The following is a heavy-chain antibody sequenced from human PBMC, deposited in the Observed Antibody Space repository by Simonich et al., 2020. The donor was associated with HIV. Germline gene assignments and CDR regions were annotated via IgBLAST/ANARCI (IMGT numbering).Heavy chain of an antibody. J-gene: IGHJ3*02. CDR1: GFTFSSFW. CDR3: AREGSAAGTQFDDAFDI. V-gene: IGHV3-21*06. CDR2: ISSSSIYI. D-gene: IGHD6-13*01. Sequence: EYGGGLVQPGGSLRLSCAASGFTFSSFWMHWVRQAPGKGLEWVSSISSSSIYIYYADSVKGRFTISRDNAKNSLYLQMNSLRVEDTAVYYCAREGSAAGTQFDDAFDIWGQGTMVTVSS.